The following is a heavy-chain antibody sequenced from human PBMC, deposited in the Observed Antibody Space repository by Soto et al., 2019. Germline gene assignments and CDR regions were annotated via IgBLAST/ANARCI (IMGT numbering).Heavy chain of an antibody. CDR3: VQTTGWPGFDF. D-gene: IGHD6-19*01. Sequence: EVQLVESGGGLIQPGGSLRLSCAASGFAVSSKYMTWVRQAPGKGLEWVSVIYGGGTTYYADSVKGRFTISRDTSKNTLHLQMNSLRAEDTAVYYCVQTTGWPGFDFWGQGPLVTVSS. CDR1: GFAVSSKY. CDR2: IYGGGTT. V-gene: IGHV3-53*01. J-gene: IGHJ4*02.